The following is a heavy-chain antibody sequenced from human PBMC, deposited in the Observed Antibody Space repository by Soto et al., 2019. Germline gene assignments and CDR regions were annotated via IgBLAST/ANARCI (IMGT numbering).Heavy chain of an antibody. CDR1: GFTVSNNY. Sequence: EVQLVESGGGLIQPGGSLRLSCAVSGFTVSNNYMSWVRQAPGKGLEGVSVIYSGGYTAYGDSVKGRFTISRDNSKNTLFVQMKPPSAGDGAGFYWGATPGGGGYWGQGTLVTVSS. D-gene: IGHD3-10*01. J-gene: IGHJ4*02. CDR3: GATPGGGGY. V-gene: IGHV3-53*01. CDR2: IYSGGYT.